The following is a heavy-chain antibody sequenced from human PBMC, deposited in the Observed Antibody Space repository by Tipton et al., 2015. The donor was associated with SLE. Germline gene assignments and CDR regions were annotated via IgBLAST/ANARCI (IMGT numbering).Heavy chain of an antibody. V-gene: IGHV4-59*01. J-gene: IGHJ3*02. Sequence: TLSLTCTVSGGSISRYYWSWIRQPPGRGLEWIGYIYYSWGTNYNPSLKSRVTISVDTSKNQFSLKLSSVTAADTAVYYCARAEGSWDAFDIWGQRTMVNVSS. CDR2: IYYSWGT. D-gene: IGHD2-15*01. CDR1: GGSISRYY. CDR3: ARAEGSWDAFDI.